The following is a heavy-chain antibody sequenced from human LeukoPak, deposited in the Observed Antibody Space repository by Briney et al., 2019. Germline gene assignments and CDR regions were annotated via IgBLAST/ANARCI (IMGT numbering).Heavy chain of an antibody. J-gene: IGHJ4*02. Sequence: GESLKISCKGSGYSFTSYWIGWVRQMPGKGLEWMGIIYPGDSDTRYSPSFQGQVTISADKSISTAYLQWSSLKASDTAMYYCARTRITMVRGVIIGDKIDYWGQGTLVTVSS. CDR3: ARTRITMVRGVIIGDKIDY. D-gene: IGHD3-10*01. V-gene: IGHV5-51*01. CDR1: GYSFTSYW. CDR2: IYPGDSDT.